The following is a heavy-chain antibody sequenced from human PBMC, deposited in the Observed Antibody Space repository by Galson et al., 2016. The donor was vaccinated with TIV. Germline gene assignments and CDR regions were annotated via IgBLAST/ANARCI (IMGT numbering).Heavy chain of an antibody. CDR1: GASVTSGGYS. Sequence: LSLTCAVSGASVTSGGYSWSWIRQPPGKGLEWIGYLSHSATTYYSPSLKSRVTISVDTSKNQFSLKLSPVTAADTALYYCARVYSSAWPVDYYYYYAMDVWGQGTTVTVS. CDR3: ARVYSSAWPVDYYYYYAMDV. D-gene: IGHD6-25*01. V-gene: IGHV4-30-2*01. J-gene: IGHJ6*02. CDR2: LSHSATT.